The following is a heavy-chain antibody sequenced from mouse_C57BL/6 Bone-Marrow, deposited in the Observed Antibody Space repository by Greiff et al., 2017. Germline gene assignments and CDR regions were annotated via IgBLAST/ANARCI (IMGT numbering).Heavy chain of an antibody. CDR3: ARYTIPFDV. Sequence: EVMLVESGGGLVQPGGSLSLSCAASGFTFTDYYMSWVRQPPGKALEWLGFIRNKANGYTTEYSASVKGRFTISRDNSQSILYLQMNALRAEVSATYYCARYTIPFDVWGTGTTVTVSS. J-gene: IGHJ1*03. CDR2: IRNKANGYTT. V-gene: IGHV7-3*01. CDR1: GFTFTDYY.